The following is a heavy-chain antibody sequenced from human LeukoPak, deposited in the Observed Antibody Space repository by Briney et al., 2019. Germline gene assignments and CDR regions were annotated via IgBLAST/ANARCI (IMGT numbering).Heavy chain of an antibody. V-gene: IGHV4-31*03. D-gene: IGHD3-22*01. CDR1: GGSISSGGYY. J-gene: IGHJ4*02. Sequence: SQTLSLTCTVSGGSISSGGYYWSWLRQHPGKGLEWLGYIYYSGSTYYNPSLKSRVTISVDTSKNQFSLKLSSVTAADTAVYYCARDLGYYDRVWGQGTLVTVSS. CDR3: ARDLGYYDRV. CDR2: IYYSGST.